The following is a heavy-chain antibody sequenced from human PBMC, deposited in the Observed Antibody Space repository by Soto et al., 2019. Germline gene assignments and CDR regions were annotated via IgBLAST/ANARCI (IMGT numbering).Heavy chain of an antibody. CDR2: ISYDGSRK. Sequence: QVHLVESGGGVVQPGSSLRLSCAASEFTFRIFAMHWLRQSPGKGLEWVAVISYDGSRKADSVMGRFTVSRDNSWNTLYLQMNSLRAEDTAIYYCARGDREDIEEVVGVRPGEYSMDVWGQGTTVTVSS. CDR1: EFTFRIFA. CDR3: ARGDREDIEEVVGVRPGEYSMDV. V-gene: IGHV3-30-3*01. J-gene: IGHJ6*02. D-gene: IGHD1-26*01.